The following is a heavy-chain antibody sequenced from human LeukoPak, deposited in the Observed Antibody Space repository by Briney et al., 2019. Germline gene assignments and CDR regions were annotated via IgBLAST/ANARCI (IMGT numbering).Heavy chain of an antibody. CDR1: GFTFSGYT. Sequence: PGGSLRLSCAASGFTFSGYTMGWVRQAPGKGLEWVSAITGSSDSTYYADSVKGRFTISRDNSRNTLFLQMNSLRAEDTAIYYCTKKTPYCGGDCYPYYFDSCGQGTLVTVSS. D-gene: IGHD2-21*02. CDR2: ITGSSDST. J-gene: IGHJ4*02. CDR3: TKKTPYCGGDCYPYYFDS. V-gene: IGHV3-23*01.